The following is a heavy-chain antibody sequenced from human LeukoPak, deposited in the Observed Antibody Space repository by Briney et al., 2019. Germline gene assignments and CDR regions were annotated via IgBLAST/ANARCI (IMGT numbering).Heavy chain of an antibody. V-gene: IGHV3-9*01. CDR3: AKGPDYDILTGLDY. CDR2: ISWNSGSI. D-gene: IGHD3-9*01. Sequence: PGRSLRLSWAASGFTFDDYAMHWVRQAPGKGLEWVSGISWNSGSIGYADSVKGRFTISRDNAKNSLYLQMNSLRAEDTALYYCAKGPDYDILTGLDYWGQGTLVTVSS. J-gene: IGHJ4*02. CDR1: GFTFDDYA.